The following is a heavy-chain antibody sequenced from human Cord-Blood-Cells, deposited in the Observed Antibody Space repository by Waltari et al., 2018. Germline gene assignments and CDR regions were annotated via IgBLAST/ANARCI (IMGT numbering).Heavy chain of an antibody. CDR3: AKDYDFWSGYYDY. CDR2: ISWNSGRI. Sequence: EVQLVESGGGLVQPGRSLRLSCAASGFTFDDYAMPWARQAPGKGLEWVSGISWNSGRIGYADSVKGRFTISRDNAKNSLYLQMNSLRAEDTALYYCAKDYDFWSGYYDYWGQGTLVTVSS. V-gene: IGHV3-9*01. J-gene: IGHJ4*02. CDR1: GFTFDDYA. D-gene: IGHD3-3*01.